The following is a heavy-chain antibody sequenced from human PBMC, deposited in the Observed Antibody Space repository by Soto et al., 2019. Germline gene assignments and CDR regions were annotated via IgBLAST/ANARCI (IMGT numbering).Heavy chain of an antibody. V-gene: IGHV4-59*01. CDR1: GGSISSYY. CDR2: IYYSGST. Sequence: QVQLQESGPGLVKPSETLSLTCTVSGGSISSYYWSWIRQPPGKGLEWIGYIYYSGSTNYNPSLKSRVTISVDTSKNQFSLKLSSVTAADTAVYYCARAHDYGDYGVPPYDYWGQGTLVTVSS. D-gene: IGHD4-17*01. J-gene: IGHJ4*02. CDR3: ARAHDYGDYGVPPYDY.